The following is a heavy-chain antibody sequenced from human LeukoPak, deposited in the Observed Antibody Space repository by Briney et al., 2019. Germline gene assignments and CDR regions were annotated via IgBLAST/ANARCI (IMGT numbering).Heavy chain of an antibody. CDR2: INPNSGGT. V-gene: IGHV1-2*02. CDR3: ARLKRNHGSGSYSS. CDR1: GYTFTGYY. Sequence: ASVKVSCKASGYTFTGYYMHWVRQAPGQGLEWMGWINPNSGGTNYAQKFQGRVTMTRDTSISTAYMELSRLRSDDTAVYYCARLKRNHGSGSYSSWGQGTLVTVSS. D-gene: IGHD3-10*01. J-gene: IGHJ4*02.